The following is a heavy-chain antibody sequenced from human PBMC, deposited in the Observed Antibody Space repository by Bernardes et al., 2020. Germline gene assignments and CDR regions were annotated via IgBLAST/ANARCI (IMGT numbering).Heavy chain of an antibody. CDR3: AREDLRIYGMDV. Sequence: ASVKVSCKASGYTFTGYYMHWVRQAPGQGLEWMGWINPNSGGTNYAQKFQGRVTMTRDTSISTAYMELSRLRSDYTAVYYCAREDLRIYGMDVWGQGTTVTVSS. CDR2: INPNSGGT. D-gene: IGHD2-15*01. V-gene: IGHV1-2*02. J-gene: IGHJ6*02. CDR1: GYTFTGYY.